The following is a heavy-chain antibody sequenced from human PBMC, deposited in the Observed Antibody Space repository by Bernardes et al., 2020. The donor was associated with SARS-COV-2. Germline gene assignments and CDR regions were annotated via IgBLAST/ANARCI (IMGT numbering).Heavy chain of an antibody. CDR3: ASSTFYYSHMDV. Sequence: SETLSLTCTVSGGSISSSSYYWGWIRQPPGKGLEWIGSIYHRGNAYYNPSLQSRFTISLDKSKNQFSLNVTSVTAADTAVYYCASSTFYYSHMDVWGQGTTVTVSS. D-gene: IGHD2-21*01. CDR1: GGSISSSSYY. J-gene: IGHJ6*02. V-gene: IGHV4-39*07. CDR2: IYHRGNA.